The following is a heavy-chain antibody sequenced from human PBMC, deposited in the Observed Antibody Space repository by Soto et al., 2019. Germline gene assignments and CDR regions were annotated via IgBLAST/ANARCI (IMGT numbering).Heavy chain of an antibody. CDR2: ISSSSTYT. J-gene: IGHJ3*02. CDR3: ARVRGLIRSHDAFDI. Sequence: PVGSLRLSCAASGFTFSDYYINWIRQAPGKGLEWVSYISSSSTYTNYADSVKGRFTISRDNAKNSLFLQMNSLRAEDTAVYYCARVRGLIRSHDAFDISGHGTMVTVS. D-gene: IGHD3-10*01. V-gene: IGHV3-11*06. CDR1: GFTFSDYY.